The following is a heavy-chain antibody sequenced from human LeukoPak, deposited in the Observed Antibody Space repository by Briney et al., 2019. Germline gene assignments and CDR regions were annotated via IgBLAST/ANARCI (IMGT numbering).Heavy chain of an antibody. CDR2: IYHSGNT. CDR3: ARGGTRITIVGVVINDFDY. J-gene: IGHJ4*02. V-gene: IGHV4-30-4*08. Sequence: SQTLSLTCTVSGGSISSGDYYWSWIRQPPGKGLEWIGYIYHSGNTYYDPSLKSRLTISVDTPRNQFSLKLRSVTAADTAVYYCARGGTRITIVGVVINDFDYWGQGTLVTVSS. CDR1: GGSISSGDYY. D-gene: IGHD3-3*01.